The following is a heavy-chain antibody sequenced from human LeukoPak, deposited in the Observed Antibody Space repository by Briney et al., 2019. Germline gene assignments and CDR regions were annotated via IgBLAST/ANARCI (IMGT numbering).Heavy chain of an antibody. CDR2: IIPIFGTA. J-gene: IGHJ4*02. Sequence: GASVKVSCKASGGTFSSYAISWVRQAPGQGLEWMGGIIPIFGTANYAQKFQGRVTITADESTSTAYMELSRLRSDDTAVYYCARDLGSWYVGGYWGQGTLVTVSS. V-gene: IGHV1-69*13. D-gene: IGHD6-13*01. CDR1: GGTFSSYA. CDR3: ARDLGSWYVGGY.